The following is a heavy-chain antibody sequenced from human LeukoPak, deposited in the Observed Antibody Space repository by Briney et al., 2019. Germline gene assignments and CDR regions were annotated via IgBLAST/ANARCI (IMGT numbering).Heavy chain of an antibody. CDR3: ARDGAYCGGDCYYGY. J-gene: IGHJ4*02. D-gene: IGHD2-21*02. V-gene: IGHV3-74*01. CDR2: INSDGSST. Sequence: GGSLRLSCAASGFTVSSNYMSWVRQAPGKGLVWVSRINSDGSSTSYADSVKGRFTISRDNAKNTLYLQMNSLRAEDTAVYYCARDGAYCGGDCYYGYWGQGTLVTVSS. CDR1: GFTVSSNY.